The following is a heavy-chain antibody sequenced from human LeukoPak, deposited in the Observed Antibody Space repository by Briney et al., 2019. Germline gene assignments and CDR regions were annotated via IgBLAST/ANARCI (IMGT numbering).Heavy chain of an antibody. CDR2: INHSGST. CDR1: GGSFSGYY. CDR3: ARGPWL. V-gene: IGHV4-34*01. D-gene: IGHD5-12*01. Sequence: SETLSLTCAVYGGSFSGYYWSWIRQPPGEGLEWIGEINHSGSTNYNPSLKSRVTISVDTSKNQFSLKLSSVTAADTAVYYCARGPWLWGQGTLVTVSS. J-gene: IGHJ4*02.